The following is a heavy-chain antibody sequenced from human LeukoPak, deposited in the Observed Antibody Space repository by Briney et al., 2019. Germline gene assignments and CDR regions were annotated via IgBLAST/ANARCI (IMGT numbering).Heavy chain of an antibody. J-gene: IGHJ3*02. V-gene: IGHV4-39*01. D-gene: IGHD5-12*01. CDR1: GGSISSSSYY. Sequence: PSETLSLTCTVSGGSISSSSYYWGWIRQPPGKGLEWIGSIYYSGSTYYNPSLKSRVTISVDTSKNQFSLKLSSVTAADTAVYYCARGPYDAFDIWGQGTMVTVSS. CDR2: IYYSGST. CDR3: ARGPYDAFDI.